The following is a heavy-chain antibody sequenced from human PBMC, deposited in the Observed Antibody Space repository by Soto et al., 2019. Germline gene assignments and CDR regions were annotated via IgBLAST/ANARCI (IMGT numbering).Heavy chain of an antibody. CDR1: GFTVSSNY. CDR3: SRDQVSIWSGYYKEYYFDY. J-gene: IGHJ4*02. Sequence: PGGSLRLSCAPSGFTVSSNYMSWVRRAPGKGLKWVSVIYSGGSTYYADSVKGRFTISRDNSKNTLYLQMNSLRAEDTAVYYCSRDQVSIWSGYYKEYYFDYWGQGTLVTVSS. CDR2: IYSGGST. D-gene: IGHD3-3*01. V-gene: IGHV3-53*01.